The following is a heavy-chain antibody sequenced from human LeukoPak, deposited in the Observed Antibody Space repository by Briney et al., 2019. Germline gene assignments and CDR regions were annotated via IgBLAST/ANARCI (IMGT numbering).Heavy chain of an antibody. CDR2: ISAYNGNT. J-gene: IGHJ1*01. CDR3: ARATRGRWLPLEYFQD. D-gene: IGHD4-23*01. CDR1: GYTFTSYG. Sequence: ASVKVSCKASGYTFTSYGISWVRQAPGQGLEWMGWISAYNGNTNYAEKLQGRVTMTTDTSTNTAYMELRSLRSDDTAVYYCARATRGRWLPLEYFQDWGQGILVIVSS. V-gene: IGHV1-18*01.